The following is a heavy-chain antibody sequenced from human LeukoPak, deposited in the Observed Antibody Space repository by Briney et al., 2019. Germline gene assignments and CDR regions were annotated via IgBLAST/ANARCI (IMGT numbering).Heavy chain of an antibody. J-gene: IGHJ5*02. CDR3: ARGRGYDFWSGYPKFDP. CDR1: GGSISSGDYY. Sequence: SETLSLTCTVSGGSISSGDYYWSWIRQPPGKGLEWIGYIYYSGSTYYNPSLKSRVTISVDTSKNQFSLKLSSVTAADTAVYYCARGRGYDFWSGYPKFDPWGQGTLVTVSS. V-gene: IGHV4-30-4*01. D-gene: IGHD3-3*01. CDR2: IYYSGST.